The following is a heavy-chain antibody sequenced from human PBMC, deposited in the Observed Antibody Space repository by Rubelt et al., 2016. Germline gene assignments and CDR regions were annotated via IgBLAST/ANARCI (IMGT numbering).Heavy chain of an antibody. CDR2: ISFRGGST. CDR3: VRGYWSNSFDQ. D-gene: IGHD2-2*01. CDR1: GFTFSSYA. V-gene: IGHV3-23*01. Sequence: EVQLLESGGDLGQPGGSLRLSCAASGFTFSSYAMSWVRQAPGKGLEWVSGISFRGGSTYYADSVKGRFAITGDNSKHPLNRQMNSLGAEDTAVYYCVRGYWSNSFDQWGQGTLVTASS. J-gene: IGHJ4*02.